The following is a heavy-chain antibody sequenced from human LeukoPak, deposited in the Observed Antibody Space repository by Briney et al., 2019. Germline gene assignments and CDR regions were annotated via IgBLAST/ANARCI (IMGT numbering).Heavy chain of an antibody. J-gene: IGHJ4*02. Sequence: PGGSLRLSCAASGFTFSSYSMNWVRQAPGKGLEWVSSISSSSRYIYYADSVKGRFTISRDNAKNALYLQMSSLRAEDTAVYYCARFPEGSSTWSIDFWGQGTLVTVSS. V-gene: IGHV3-21*01. CDR3: ARFPEGSSTWSIDF. CDR2: ISSSSRYI. D-gene: IGHD6-13*01. CDR1: GFTFSSYS.